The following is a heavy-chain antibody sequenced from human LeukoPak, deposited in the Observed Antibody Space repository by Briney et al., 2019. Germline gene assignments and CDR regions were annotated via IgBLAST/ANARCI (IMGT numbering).Heavy chain of an antibody. CDR1: GFTFSSYG. V-gene: IGHV3-30*18. Sequence: GGSLRLSCAASGFTFSSYGMHWVRQAPGKGLEWVAVISYDGSNKYYADSVKGRFTISRDNSKNTLYLQMNSLRAEDTAVYYCAKEDGDYYGSGSIDYWGQGTLVTVSS. D-gene: IGHD3-10*01. CDR3: AKEDGDYYGSGSIDY. CDR2: ISYDGSNK. J-gene: IGHJ4*02.